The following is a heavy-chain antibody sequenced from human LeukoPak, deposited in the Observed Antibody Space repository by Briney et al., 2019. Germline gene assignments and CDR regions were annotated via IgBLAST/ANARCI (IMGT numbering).Heavy chain of an antibody. V-gene: IGHV4-59*01. CDR2: IYYNEHT. CDR1: GGSINGFY. D-gene: IGHD1-1*01. J-gene: IGHJ4*02. CDR3: ARWNEGLDF. Sequence: SETLSLTCTVSGGSINGFYWSWMRQPPGKALEWIGYIYYNEHTDYSPSLTSRVTISVDTSKNQLSLKLSSVTAADTAVYYCARWNEGLDFWGQGTLVTVSS.